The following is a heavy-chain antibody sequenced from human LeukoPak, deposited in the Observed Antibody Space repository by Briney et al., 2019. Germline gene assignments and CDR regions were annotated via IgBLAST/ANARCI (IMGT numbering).Heavy chain of an antibody. CDR2: ISSSGSTI. D-gene: IGHD3-10*01. CDR3: AREGWYGELFDY. J-gene: IGHJ4*02. Sequence: QPGGFLRPSCAASGLTSSSYEMNWVRQAPGKGRGGVSYISSSGSTIYYADSVKGRFTISRDNAKNSLYLQMNSLRAEDTAVYYCAREGWYGELFDYWGQGTVDTVSS. V-gene: IGHV3-48*03. CDR1: GLTSSSYE.